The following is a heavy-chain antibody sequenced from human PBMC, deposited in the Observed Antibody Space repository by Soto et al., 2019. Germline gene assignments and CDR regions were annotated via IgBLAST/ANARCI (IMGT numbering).Heavy chain of an antibody. CDR2: IYYSGST. Sequence: QVQLQESGPGLVKPSETLSLTCTVSGGSISSYYWSWIRQPPGKGLEWIGYIYYSGSTNYNPSLKSRVGISVDPSKNKFSLKLSSVTAAVTAVYYCARASYCSCGSWYSGFDPWGQGTLVTVSS. J-gene: IGHJ5*02. CDR1: GGSISSYY. V-gene: IGHV4-59*01. D-gene: IGHD2-15*01. CDR3: ARASYCSCGSWYSGFDP.